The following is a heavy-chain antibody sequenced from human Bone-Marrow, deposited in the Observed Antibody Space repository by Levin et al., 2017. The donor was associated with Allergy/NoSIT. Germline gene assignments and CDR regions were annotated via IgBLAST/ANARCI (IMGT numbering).Heavy chain of an antibody. Sequence: ASVKVSCKASGGTFSSYAISWVRQAPGQGLEWMGGIIPIFGTANYAQKFQGRVTITADESTSTAYMELSSLRSEDTAVYYCARVRREYSSGWYWFDPWGQGTLVTVSS. CDR1: GGTFSSYA. V-gene: IGHV1-69*13. CDR3: ARVRREYSSGWYWFDP. CDR2: IIPIFGTA. D-gene: IGHD6-19*01. J-gene: IGHJ5*02.